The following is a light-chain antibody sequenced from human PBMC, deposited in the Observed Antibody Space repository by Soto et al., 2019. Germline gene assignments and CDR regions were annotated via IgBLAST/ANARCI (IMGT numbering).Light chain of an antibody. CDR2: SNN. V-gene: IGLV1-47*02. CDR3: AAWDDSLTGYV. Sequence: QSVLTQPPSASGTPGQRVTISCSGSSSNIGSNYVYWYQQLPGTAPKLLIYSNNQRPSGVPDRFSGSKSGTSASLAISGLRSEDEAYYYCAAWDDSLTGYVFGTAPKVTVL. J-gene: IGLJ1*01. CDR1: SSNIGSNY.